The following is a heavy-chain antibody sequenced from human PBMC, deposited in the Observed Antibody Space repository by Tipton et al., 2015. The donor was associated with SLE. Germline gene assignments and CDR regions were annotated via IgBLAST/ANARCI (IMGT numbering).Heavy chain of an antibody. CDR3: ARVDYYMDV. CDR2: ILYDGSNQ. V-gene: IGHV3-33*01. J-gene: IGHJ6*03. CDR1: GFSFSDYG. D-gene: IGHD2-2*03. Sequence: SLRLSCAASGFSFSDYGINWVRQAPGKGLEWVAVILYDGSNQYYADSVKGRFTISRDNAKNSLYLQMNSLRAEDTAVYYCARVDYYMDVWGKGTTVTVSS.